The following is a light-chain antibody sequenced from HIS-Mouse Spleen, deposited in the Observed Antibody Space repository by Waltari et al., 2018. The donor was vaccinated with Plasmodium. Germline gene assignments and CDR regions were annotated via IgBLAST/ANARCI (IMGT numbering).Light chain of an antibody. CDR1: QSVSSN. CDR2: GAS. V-gene: IGKV3-15*01. CDR3: QQYNNWSFT. J-gene: IGKJ3*01. Sequence: IVITQSPATLSVSPGERASQSVSSNLAWYQQKPGQAPRLLIYGASTRATGIPARFSGSGSGTEFTLTISSLQSEDFAVYYCQQYNNWSFTFGPGTKVDIK.